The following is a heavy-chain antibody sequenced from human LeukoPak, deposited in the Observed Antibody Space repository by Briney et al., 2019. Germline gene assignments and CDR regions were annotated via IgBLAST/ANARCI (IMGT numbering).Heavy chain of an antibody. V-gene: IGHV4-39*07. CDR1: GGSISSGSYY. CDR3: ARVRKPHAFDI. Sequence: PSETLSLTCTVSGGSISSGSYYWSWIRQPPGKGLEWIGEINHSGSTNYNPSLKSRVTISVDTSKNQLSLKLSSVTAADTAVYYCARVRKPHAFDIWGQGTMVTVSS. J-gene: IGHJ3*02. CDR2: INHSGST.